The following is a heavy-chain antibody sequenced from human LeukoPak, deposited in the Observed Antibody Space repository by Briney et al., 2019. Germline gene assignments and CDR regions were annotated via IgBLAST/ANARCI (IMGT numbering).Heavy chain of an antibody. D-gene: IGHD7-27*01. J-gene: IGHJ6*03. CDR3: ASGSGSPWGFRYYYYMDV. V-gene: IGHV1-46*01. Sequence: ASVKVSCKASGYTFTSYYMHWVRQAPGQGLEWMGIINPSGGSTSYAQKFQGRVTMTRDMSTSTVYMELSSLRSEDTAVYYCASGSGSPWGFRYYYYMDVWGKGTTVTVSS. CDR2: INPSGGST. CDR1: GYTFTSYY.